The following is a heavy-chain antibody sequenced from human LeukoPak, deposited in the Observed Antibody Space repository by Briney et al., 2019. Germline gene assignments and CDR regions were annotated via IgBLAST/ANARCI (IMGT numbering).Heavy chain of an antibody. CDR1: GGSITSTNW. D-gene: IGHD2-8*01. J-gene: IGHJ4*02. Sequence: MPSETLSLTCGVSGGSITSTNWWSWVRQPPGQGLEWIGEVSLSGLTNYNPSLSSRVIMALDTSKNHLSLHLTSVTAADTAVYYCSRENGAFSPFGYWGQGYLVTVLS. CDR2: VSLSGLT. V-gene: IGHV4-4*02. CDR3: SRENGAFSPFGY.